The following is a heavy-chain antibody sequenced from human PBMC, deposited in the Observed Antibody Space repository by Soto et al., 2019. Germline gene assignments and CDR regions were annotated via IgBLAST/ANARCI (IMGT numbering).Heavy chain of an antibody. CDR2: INPILSMS. V-gene: IGHV1-69*02. CDR3: ASSYGSGYRAFDY. CDR1: GDTFTFYS. Sequence: QVQLVQSGAEVKRPGSSVKVSCKASGDTFTFYSINWVRQAPGLGLEWMGRINPILSMSNYAQRFQGRVTLTSDQXTSTVYMELSSLRSEDTAIYYCASSYGSGYRAFDYWGQGSLVTVSS. J-gene: IGHJ4*02. D-gene: IGHD3-10*01.